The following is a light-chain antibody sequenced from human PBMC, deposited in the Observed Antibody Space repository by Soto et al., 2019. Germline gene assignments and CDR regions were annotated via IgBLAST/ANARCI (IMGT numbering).Light chain of an antibody. V-gene: IGKV1-5*03. J-gene: IGKJ1*01. CDR2: EAS. CDR3: QLYNSYSPA. CDR1: QSINNW. Sequence: DIQMTQSPSTLSASVGDRVTITCRASQSINNWLAWYQQKPGKAPKLLLYEASGLESGVPSRFSGSGSGTEFTLTVSSLQPNDFATYYCQLYNSYSPAFGQGTKVEIK.